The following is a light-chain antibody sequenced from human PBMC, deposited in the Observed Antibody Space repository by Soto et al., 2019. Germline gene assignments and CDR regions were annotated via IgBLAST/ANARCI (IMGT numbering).Light chain of an antibody. J-gene: IGLJ1*01. V-gene: IGLV2-14*01. CDR3: SSYTTTSTYV. CDR2: EVT. Sequence: LTQPASVSGSPGQSVTISCTGTSSDVGGYDYVSWYQQHPGKAPKFMIYEVTNRPSGVSHRFSGSKSGNTASLTISGLQAEDEADYYCSSYTTTSTYVFGTGTKVTVL. CDR1: SSDVGGYDY.